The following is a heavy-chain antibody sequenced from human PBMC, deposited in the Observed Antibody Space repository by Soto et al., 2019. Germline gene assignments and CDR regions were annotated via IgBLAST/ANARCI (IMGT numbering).Heavy chain of an antibody. CDR2: IIPFFGTA. CDR3: ARSALPAAINNWFDP. D-gene: IGHD2-2*01. V-gene: IGHV1-69*06. J-gene: IGHJ5*02. Sequence: SVKVSCKASGGIFSSYGISWVRQAPGQGLEWMGGIIPFFGTANYAQKFQARVTITADKSTSTAYMELNSLRSEDTAVYYCARSALPAAINNWFDPWGQGTLVTVSS. CDR1: GGIFSSYG.